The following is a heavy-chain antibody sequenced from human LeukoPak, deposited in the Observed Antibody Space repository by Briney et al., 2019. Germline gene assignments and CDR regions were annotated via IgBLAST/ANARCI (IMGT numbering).Heavy chain of an antibody. CDR2: IYHSGST. V-gene: IGHV4-38-2*02. CDR1: GYSISSGYY. D-gene: IGHD3-22*01. CDR3: ASFDSSGRFDY. Sequence: SETLSLTCTVSGYSISSGYYWGWIRQPPGKGLEWIGSIYHSGSTYYNPSLKGRVTISVDTSKNQFSPKLSSVTAADTAVYYCASFDSSGRFDYWGQGTLVTVSS. J-gene: IGHJ4*02.